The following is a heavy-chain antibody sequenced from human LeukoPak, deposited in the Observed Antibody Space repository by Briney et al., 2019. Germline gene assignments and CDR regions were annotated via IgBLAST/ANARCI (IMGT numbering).Heavy chain of an antibody. V-gene: IGHV3-74*01. Sequence: GGSLRLSCAASGFTFSIYWMHWVRQAPGKGLVWVSRISSEGSSTTYADSVKGRFTISRDNAKDTLYLQMNSLRAEDTAVYYCAKARSQWELLRTNHYFDYWGQGTLVTVSS. CDR3: AKARSQWELLRTNHYFDY. D-gene: IGHD1-26*01. J-gene: IGHJ4*02. CDR1: GFTFSIYW. CDR2: ISSEGSST.